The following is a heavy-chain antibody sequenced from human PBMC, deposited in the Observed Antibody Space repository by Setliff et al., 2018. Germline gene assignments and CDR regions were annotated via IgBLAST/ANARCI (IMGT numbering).Heavy chain of an antibody. D-gene: IGHD1-26*01. CDR3: ASRTSGPGGWFDY. CDR2: IYYTGTA. J-gene: IGHJ5*01. V-gene: IGHV4-39*01. CDR1: GDSISSTSYQ. Sequence: SETLSLTCTVSGDSISSTSYQWGWVRQPPGKGLEWIGSIYYTGTAYYNPSLKSRVTISVDTSKNQFSLQVTSLAAADTAIYYCASRTSGPGGWFDYWGQGALVT.